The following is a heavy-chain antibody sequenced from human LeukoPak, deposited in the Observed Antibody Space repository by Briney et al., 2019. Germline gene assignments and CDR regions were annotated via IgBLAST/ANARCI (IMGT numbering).Heavy chain of an antibody. Sequence: GGSLRLSCAASGFTFSSYWMHWVRQAPEKGLVWVSRINSDGSSTSYADSVKGRFTISRDNAKNTLYLQMDSLRAEDTAVYYCARVSSVRTFDYWGQGTLVTVSS. CDR2: INSDGSST. J-gene: IGHJ4*02. V-gene: IGHV3-74*01. CDR1: GFTFSSYW. CDR3: ARVSSVRTFDY.